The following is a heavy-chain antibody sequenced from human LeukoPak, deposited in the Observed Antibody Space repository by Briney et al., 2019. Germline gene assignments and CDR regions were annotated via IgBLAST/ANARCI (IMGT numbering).Heavy chain of an antibody. V-gene: IGHV1-69*06. CDR1: GGTFSSYA. Sequence: ASVKVSCKASGGTFSSYAISWVRQAPGQGLEWMGGIIPIFGTANYAQKFQGRVTITAEKSTSTAYMELSSLRSEDTAVYYCARDYYYDNNGYYYVDYFDYWGQGTLVTVSS. CDR3: ARDYYYDNNGYYYVDYFDY. CDR2: IIPIFGTA. J-gene: IGHJ4*02. D-gene: IGHD3-22*01.